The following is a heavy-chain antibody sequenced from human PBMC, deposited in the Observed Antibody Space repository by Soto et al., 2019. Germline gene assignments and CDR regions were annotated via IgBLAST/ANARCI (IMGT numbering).Heavy chain of an antibody. J-gene: IGHJ6*02. CDR1: GYTFTSYD. CDR3: ARERKFDFWRKGLDV. D-gene: IGHD3-3*01. Sequence: QAQLVQSGAEVKKPGASVKVSCKASGYTFTSYDINWVRQAPGQGLEWLGWMDPNSGSTGYAQNFQGRVTMTRNISINAAHMELRSLRSEDTAVYYCARERKFDFWRKGLDVWAQGTTVTVSS. CDR2: MDPNSGST. V-gene: IGHV1-8*01.